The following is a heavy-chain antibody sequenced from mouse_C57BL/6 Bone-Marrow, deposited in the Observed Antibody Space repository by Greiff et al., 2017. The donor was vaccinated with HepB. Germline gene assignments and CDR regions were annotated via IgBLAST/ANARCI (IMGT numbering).Heavy chain of an antibody. CDR2: IRNKANGYTT. D-gene: IGHD1-1*01. CDR1: GFTFTDYY. CDR3: ARNYGSSYRWYFDV. Sequence: EVMLVESGGGLVQPGGSLSLSCAASGFTFTDYYMSWVRQPPGKALEWLGFIRNKANGYTTDYSASVKGRFTISRDNSQSILYLQMNALRAEDSATYYCARNYGSSYRWYFDVWGTGTTVTVSS. J-gene: IGHJ1*03. V-gene: IGHV7-3*01.